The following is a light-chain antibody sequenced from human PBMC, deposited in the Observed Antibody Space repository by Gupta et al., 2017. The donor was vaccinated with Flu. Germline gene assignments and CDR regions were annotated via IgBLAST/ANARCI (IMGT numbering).Light chain of an antibody. V-gene: IGKV3-20*01. CDR3: QQYGSSPRT. CDR1: QSVSSNY. CDR2: GAS. Sequence: EIVFTQSPGTLSLSPGERATLSCRTSQSVSSNYLAWYQQKPGQAPRLLIYGASSRATGIPDRFSGRGSGTDFTLTISRLEAEDFAVYYCQQYGSSPRTFGQGTKVEIK. J-gene: IGKJ1*01.